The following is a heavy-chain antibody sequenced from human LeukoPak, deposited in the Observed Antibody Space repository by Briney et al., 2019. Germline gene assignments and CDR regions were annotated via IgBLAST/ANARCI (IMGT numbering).Heavy chain of an antibody. D-gene: IGHD4-23*01. CDR1: GGTFNSYA. CDR3: ARLVPTTVVTPGYYYGMDV. Sequence: SVKVSFKASGGTFNSYAISWVRQAPGQGVEWMGRIIPIFGIANYAQKFQGRVTITADKSTSTAYMELSSLRSEDTAVYYCARLVPTTVVTPGYYYGMDVWGQGTTVTVSS. V-gene: IGHV1-69*04. CDR2: IIPIFGIA. J-gene: IGHJ6*02.